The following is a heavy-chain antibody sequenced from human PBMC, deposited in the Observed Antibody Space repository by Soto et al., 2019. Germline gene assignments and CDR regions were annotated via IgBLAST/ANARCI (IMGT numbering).Heavy chain of an antibody. CDR2: ISYDGSNK. J-gene: IGHJ4*02. D-gene: IGHD3-3*01. V-gene: IGHV3-30*18. CDR3: AKDPGRYDFWSGYQPHFDY. Sequence: PGGSPRLSCAASGFTFSSYGMHWVRQAPGKGLEWVAVISYDGSNKYYADSVKGRFTISRDNSKNTLYLQMNSLRAEDTAVYYCAKDPGRYDFWSGYQPHFDYWGQGTLVTVSS. CDR1: GFTFSSYG.